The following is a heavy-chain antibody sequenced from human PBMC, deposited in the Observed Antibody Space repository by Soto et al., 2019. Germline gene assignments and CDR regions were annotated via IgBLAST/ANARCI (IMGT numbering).Heavy chain of an antibody. V-gene: IGHV4-34*01. D-gene: IGHD5-12*01. J-gene: IGHJ4*02. Sequence: SETLSLTCAVYGGSFSAYSWSWIRQTPGKGLGWIGEINHFGSTNYNPSLKSRVTISVDTSKKRFSLKLNSVTAADTAVYYCARTSQWLRLGGFDYWGQGTLVTVSS. CDR2: INHFGST. CDR3: ARTSQWLRLGGFDY. CDR1: GGSFSAYS.